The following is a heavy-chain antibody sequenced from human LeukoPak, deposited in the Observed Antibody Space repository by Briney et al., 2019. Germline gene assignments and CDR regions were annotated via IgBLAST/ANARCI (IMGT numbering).Heavy chain of an antibody. V-gene: IGHV1-18*01. CDR1: GYSFTNYG. CDR2: ISTYDGKT. Sequence: ASVKVSCKGSGYSFTNYGISWMRDVPGQGLEWMGWISTYDGKTNYAQRFQGRVTMTTDTSTKTAYMELRSLSSDDTALYYCARDGSYVGKQWLVQGGLEKWLDSWGQGTLVIVSS. D-gene: IGHD6-19*01. CDR3: ARDGSYVGKQWLVQGGLEKWLDS. J-gene: IGHJ5*01.